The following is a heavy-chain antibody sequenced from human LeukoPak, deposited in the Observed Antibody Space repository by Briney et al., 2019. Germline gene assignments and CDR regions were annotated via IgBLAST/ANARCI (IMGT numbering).Heavy chain of an antibody. CDR2: ISSTGSII. Sequence: PGGFLRLSCAASGFTFTDYFMSWIRQAPGKGLEWVSYISSTGSIIYYADSVKGRFTVSRDNAKNSLYLQMNSLRAEDTAVYYCAKGVTALGIPYGAFDIWGQGTMVTVSS. J-gene: IGHJ3*02. V-gene: IGHV3-11*01. CDR1: GFTFTDYF. D-gene: IGHD7-27*01. CDR3: AKGVTALGIPYGAFDI.